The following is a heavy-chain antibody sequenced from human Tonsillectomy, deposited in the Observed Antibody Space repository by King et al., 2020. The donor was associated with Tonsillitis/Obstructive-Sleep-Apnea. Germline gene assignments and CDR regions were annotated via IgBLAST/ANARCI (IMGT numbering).Heavy chain of an antibody. CDR3: ARQIVVVTAASYYYYYMDV. CDR1: GYSFTSYW. Sequence: QLVQSGAEVKKPGESLRISCKGSGYSFTSYWISWVRQMPGKGLEWMGRIDPSDSYTNYSPSFQGHVTISADKSISTAYLQWSSLKASDTAMYYCARQIVVVTAASYYYYYMDVWGKGTTVTVSS. D-gene: IGHD2-2*01. J-gene: IGHJ6*03. CDR2: IDPSDSYT. V-gene: IGHV5-10-1*01.